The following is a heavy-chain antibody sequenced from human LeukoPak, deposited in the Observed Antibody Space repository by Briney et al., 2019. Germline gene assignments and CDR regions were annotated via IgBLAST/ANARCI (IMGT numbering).Heavy chain of an antibody. CDR3: ARGSIAAAGIGYFDY. J-gene: IGHJ4*02. Sequence: TSETLSLTCTVSGGSISSGDYYWSCIRQPPGKGLEWIVYIYYIGSTYYNPSLKSRVTISVTTSKNQFSLKLSSVTAADTAVYYCARGSIAAAGIGYFDYWGQGTLVTVSS. CDR2: IYYIGST. CDR1: GGSISSGDYY. D-gene: IGHD6-13*01. V-gene: IGHV4-30-4*08.